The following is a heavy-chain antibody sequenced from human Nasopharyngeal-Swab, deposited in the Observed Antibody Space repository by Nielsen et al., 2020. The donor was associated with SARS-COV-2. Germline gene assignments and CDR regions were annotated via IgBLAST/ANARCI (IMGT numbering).Heavy chain of an antibody. CDR3: AKDSSGYPLFDY. V-gene: IGHV3-23*01. D-gene: IGHD3-22*01. CDR2: ISGSGGST. CDR1: GFIDYS. Sequence: GESLKISCVDSGFIDYSMNWVLQAPGKGLEWVSAISGSGGSTYYADSVKGRFTISRDNSKNTLYLQMNSLRAEDTAVYYCAKDSSGYPLFDYWGQGTLVTVSS. J-gene: IGHJ4*02.